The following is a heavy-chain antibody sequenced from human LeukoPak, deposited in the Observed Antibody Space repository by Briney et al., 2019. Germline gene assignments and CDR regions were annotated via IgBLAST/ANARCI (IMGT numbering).Heavy chain of an antibody. CDR3: ARARQWLSQLDY. V-gene: IGHV4-31*03. CDR2: IYYSGST. D-gene: IGHD6-19*01. J-gene: IGHJ4*02. Sequence: PSETLSLTCTVSGGSISSGGYYWSWIRQHPGKGLEWIGYIYYSGSTYYNPSLKSRVTISVDTSKNQFSLKLSSVTAADTAVYYCARARQWLSQLDYWGQGTLVTVSS. CDR1: GGSISSGGYY.